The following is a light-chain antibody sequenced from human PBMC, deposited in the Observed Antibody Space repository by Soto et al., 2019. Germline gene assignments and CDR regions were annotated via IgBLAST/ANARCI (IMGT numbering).Light chain of an antibody. CDR2: TDN. Sequence: QSVLTQPPSASGTPGQRVTISCSGSSSNIGSNIVNWYQHLPGTAPKLLIKTDNQRPSGVPDRFSGSKSDTSASLAISGLQSEDEADYYCAAWDDSLNVWLFGGGTKVTVL. CDR1: SSNIGSNI. J-gene: IGLJ3*02. CDR3: AAWDDSLNVWL. V-gene: IGLV1-44*01.